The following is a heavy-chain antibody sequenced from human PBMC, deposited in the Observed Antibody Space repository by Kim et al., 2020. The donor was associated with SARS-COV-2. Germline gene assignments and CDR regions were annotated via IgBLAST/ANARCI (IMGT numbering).Heavy chain of an antibody. J-gene: IGHJ3*02. CDR3: ASPTISKSPAFDI. D-gene: IGHD5-12*01. Sequence: YAASVKGRFTISRDNAKNTLYLQMNSLRAEDTAVYYCASPTISKSPAFDIWGQGTMVTVSS. V-gene: IGHV3-74*01.